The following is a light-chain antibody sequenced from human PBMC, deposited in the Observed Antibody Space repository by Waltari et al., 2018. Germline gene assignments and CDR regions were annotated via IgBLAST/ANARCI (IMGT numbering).Light chain of an antibody. J-gene: IGKJ1*01. Sequence: EIVLTQSPGTLSLSPGERVTLSCRASQSVSRALAWYQQTPGQAPRLLIYGASNRATGIPDRFSGSGSGTDFSLTIRRLEPEDFAVYYCQHYVRLPVTFGQGTKVEIK. CDR3: QHYVRLPVT. V-gene: IGKV3-20*01. CDR2: GAS. CDR1: QSVSRA.